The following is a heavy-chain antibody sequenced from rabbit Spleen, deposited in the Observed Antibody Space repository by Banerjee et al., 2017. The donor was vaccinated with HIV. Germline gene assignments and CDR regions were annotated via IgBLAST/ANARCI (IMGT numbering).Heavy chain of an antibody. J-gene: IGHJ2*01. Sequence: QSLEESGGDLVKPGASLTLTCTASGFSFSSSYSICWVRQAPGKGLEWIACIYAGSSGSTYYASWAKGRFTISKTSSTTVTLQMTSLTAADTATYFCARNCVNVFDPWGQGTLVTVS. CDR2: IYAGSSGST. D-gene: IGHD5-1*01. CDR3: ARNCVNVFDP. CDR1: GFSFSSSYS. V-gene: IGHV1S40*01.